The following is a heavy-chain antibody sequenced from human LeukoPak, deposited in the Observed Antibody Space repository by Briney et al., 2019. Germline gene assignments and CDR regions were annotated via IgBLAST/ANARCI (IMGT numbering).Heavy chain of an antibody. CDR3: ARAPMSYDSSGFGGAFNI. J-gene: IGHJ3*02. Sequence: GGSLRLSCAASGFTFSNYAMHWVRQAPGKGLEWVAVISYDGTNKYYADSVKGRFTISRDNSKNTMYLQMNSLRAEDTAMYYCARAPMSYDSSGFGGAFNIWGQGTMVTVSS. CDR2: ISYDGTNK. CDR1: GFTFSNYA. D-gene: IGHD3-22*01. V-gene: IGHV3-30-3*01.